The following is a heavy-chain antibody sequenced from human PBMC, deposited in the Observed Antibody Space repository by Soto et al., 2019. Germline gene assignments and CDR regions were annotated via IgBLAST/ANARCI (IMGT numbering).Heavy chain of an antibody. D-gene: IGHD7-27*01. Sequence: SETLSLTCTFSGCSISSYYWSWIRQPPGKGLEWIGYIYYSGSTNYNPSLKSRVTISVDTSKNQFSLKLSSVTAADTAVYYCARVPGPWGQGTLVTVSS. J-gene: IGHJ5*02. CDR1: GCSISSYY. V-gene: IGHV4-59*01. CDR3: ARVPGP. CDR2: IYYSGST.